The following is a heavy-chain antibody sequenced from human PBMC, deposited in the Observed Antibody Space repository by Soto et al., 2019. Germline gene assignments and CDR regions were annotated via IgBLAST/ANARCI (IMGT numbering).Heavy chain of an antibody. CDR2: LGDSGTKT. Sequence: GGSLRLSCAASGFKFSTFAMSWVRQAPGKGLEWVSSLGDSGTKTYYAASVRGRFIISRDNSKNTVDLQMNSLRAEDTAVYYCAKEFDTSGYYSYYYDMDVWGQGTTVTVSS. CDR1: GFKFSTFA. D-gene: IGHD3-22*01. J-gene: IGHJ6*02. V-gene: IGHV3-23*01. CDR3: AKEFDTSGYYSYYYDMDV.